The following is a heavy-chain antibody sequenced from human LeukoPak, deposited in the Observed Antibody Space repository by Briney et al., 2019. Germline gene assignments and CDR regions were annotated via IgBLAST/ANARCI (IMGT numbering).Heavy chain of an antibody. CDR2: IYSDGRT. V-gene: IGHV3-66*01. J-gene: IGHJ4*02. CDR3: AKVGAHSSSWFFPFDY. D-gene: IGHD6-13*01. Sequence: GGSLRLSCAASGFTVRSNYVTWVRQAPGKGLEWVSLIYSDGRTHYAESLKGRFTISRDNSKNTLYLQMNGLRAEDTAVYYCAKVGAHSSSWFFPFDYWGQGTLVTVSS. CDR1: GFTVRSNY.